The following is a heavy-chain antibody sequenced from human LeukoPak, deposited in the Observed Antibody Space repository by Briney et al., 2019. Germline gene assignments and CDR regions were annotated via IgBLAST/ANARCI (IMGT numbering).Heavy chain of an antibody. D-gene: IGHD3-3*01. CDR1: GFTYNTYP. CDR3: AREPSSVLRFLEWSYYFDY. CDR2: ISFDGSNQ. Sequence: GRSLRLSCAASGFTYNTYPMHWVRQAPGKGPEWVASISFDGSNQYDADSVKGRFTISRDNSKNTLYLQMNSLRAEDTAVYYCAREPSSVLRFLEWSYYFDYWGQGTLVTVSS. J-gene: IGHJ4*02. V-gene: IGHV3-30*04.